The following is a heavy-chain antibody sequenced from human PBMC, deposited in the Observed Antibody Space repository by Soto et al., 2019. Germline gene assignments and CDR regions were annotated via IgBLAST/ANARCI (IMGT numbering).Heavy chain of an antibody. J-gene: IGHJ5*02. CDR1: GFTFSGSA. Sequence: SLRLSCAASGFTFSGSAMHCVLQASGKGLEWVGRIRSEANSYATAYAASVKGRFTISRDDSKNTAYPQMNSLKTEDTAVYYCTRPADGDYLKWFDLWGQGTLVTVSS. CDR2: IRSEANSYAT. D-gene: IGHD4-17*01. V-gene: IGHV3-73*01. CDR3: TRPADGDYLKWFDL.